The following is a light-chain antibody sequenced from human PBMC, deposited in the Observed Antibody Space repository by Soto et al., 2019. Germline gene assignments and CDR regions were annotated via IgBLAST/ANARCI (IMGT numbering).Light chain of an antibody. V-gene: IGLV2-14*01. CDR2: DVS. J-gene: IGLJ2*01. CDR3: SSYTSSNTVV. CDR1: SGDVGGYDY. Sequence: QSALTQPASVSGSPGQSITISCAGTSGDVGGYDYVSWYQQHPGKAPKLMIYDVSNRPSGVSNRFSGSKSGNTASLTISGLPAEDEADYYCSSYTSSNTVVFGGGTKLTVL.